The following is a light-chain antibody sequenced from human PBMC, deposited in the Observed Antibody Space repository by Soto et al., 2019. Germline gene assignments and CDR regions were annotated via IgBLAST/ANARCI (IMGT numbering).Light chain of an antibody. Sequence: DIQMTQSPSSVSASVGDRVTITCRASQRIGIWLAWYQQKPGKAPKLLIYATSSLQSGVPSRFSGTGSGTDFTLTISSEQPEDFATYYCQQADTFPRTFGGGTKVEIK. J-gene: IGKJ4*01. CDR1: QRIGIW. V-gene: IGKV1-12*01. CDR3: QQADTFPRT. CDR2: ATS.